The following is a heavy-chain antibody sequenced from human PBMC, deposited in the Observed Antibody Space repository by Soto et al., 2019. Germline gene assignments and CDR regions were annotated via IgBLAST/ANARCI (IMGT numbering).Heavy chain of an antibody. Sequence: QVQLVQSGAEVKKPGASVKVSCKASGYTFTSYAIHWVRQAPGQRPEWMGWINAGNDNTKYSQKFQGRVTISGDTSASTAYMELSSLRSEDTAVYYCARGPGNWFDPWGQGTLVTVSS. J-gene: IGHJ5*02. CDR2: INAGNDNT. V-gene: IGHV1-3*01. CDR1: GYTFTSYA. CDR3: ARGPGNWFDP.